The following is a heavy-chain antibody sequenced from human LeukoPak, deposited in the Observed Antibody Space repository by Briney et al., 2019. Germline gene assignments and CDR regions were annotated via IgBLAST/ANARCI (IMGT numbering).Heavy chain of an antibody. D-gene: IGHD4-17*01. V-gene: IGHV5-51*01. Sequence: GESLKISCKGSGYSFATYWIGWVRQMPGKGLEWMGITYPGDSDTRSSPSFQGQVTISVDKSISTAYLQWSSLRASDTAMYYCARHHDYGDYGCFDYWGQGTLVTVSS. CDR2: TYPGDSDT. CDR3: ARHHDYGDYGCFDY. CDR1: GYSFATYW. J-gene: IGHJ4*02.